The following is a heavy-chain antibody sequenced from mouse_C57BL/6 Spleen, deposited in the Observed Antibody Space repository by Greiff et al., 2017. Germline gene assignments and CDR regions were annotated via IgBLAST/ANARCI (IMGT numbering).Heavy chain of an antibody. J-gene: IGHJ3*01. CDR3: TTKPLAY. CDR1: GFNIKDDY. CDR2: IDPENGDT. Sequence: EVQLQESGAELVRPGASVKLSCTASGFNIKDDYMHWVKQRPEQGLEWIGWIDPENGDTEYASKFQGKATITADTSSNTAYLQLSSLTSEDTAVYYCTTKPLAYWGQGTLVTVSA. V-gene: IGHV14-4*01.